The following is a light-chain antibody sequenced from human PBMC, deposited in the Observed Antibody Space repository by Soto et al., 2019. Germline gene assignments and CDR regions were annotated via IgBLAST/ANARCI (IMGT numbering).Light chain of an antibody. Sequence: QAVVTQPPSVSGAPGQRVTISCTGSSSNIGAGYDVHWYQQLPGTAPKLLIYGNSNRPSGVPYRFSGSKSGTSASLAITGRQAADEADYYCQSYDSSLSGWVFGGGTKLTVL. CDR2: GNS. J-gene: IGLJ3*02. V-gene: IGLV1-40*01. CDR1: SSNIGAGYD. CDR3: QSYDSSLSGWV.